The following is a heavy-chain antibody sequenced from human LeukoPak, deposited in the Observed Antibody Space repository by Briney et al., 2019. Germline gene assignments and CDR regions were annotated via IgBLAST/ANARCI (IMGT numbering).Heavy chain of an antibody. CDR1: GFTFSNYI. D-gene: IGHD2-8*01. CDR2: ILENGSYQ. J-gene: IGHJ4*02. V-gene: IGHV3-30*04. Sequence: GGSLRLSCAASGFTFSNYIMHWVRQAPGKGLDWVAVILENGSYQYYADSVKGRFTISRDNSKNTLFLQMNSLRAEDTAVYYCAKDPDCTSGVCYTFFDYWGQGTLVTVSS. CDR3: AKDPDCTSGVCYTFFDY.